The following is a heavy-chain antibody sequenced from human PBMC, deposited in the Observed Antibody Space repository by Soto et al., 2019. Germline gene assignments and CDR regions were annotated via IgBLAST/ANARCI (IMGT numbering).Heavy chain of an antibody. D-gene: IGHD2-2*01. CDR2: IHYRGA. J-gene: IGHJ4*02. CDR1: GGSISSSSYY. Sequence: SETLSLTCTVSGGSISSSSYYWGWIRQPPGKGLEWIGTIHYRGAYYNSSLKSRVTISVDTSKNQFSLKLTSVTAADTAVYYCARQCGPTIRSYYFDSWGQGTLVTVSS. CDR3: ARQCGPTIRSYYFDS. V-gene: IGHV4-39*07.